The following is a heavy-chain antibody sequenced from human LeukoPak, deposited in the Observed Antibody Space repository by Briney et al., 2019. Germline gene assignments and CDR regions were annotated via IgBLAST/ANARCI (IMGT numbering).Heavy chain of an antibody. D-gene: IGHD5-18*01. J-gene: IGHJ5*02. CDR3: ARRRLTGGRSMGTFDP. CDR2: IYYSGST. Sequence: SETLSLTCTVSGGSITSSGYYWGWIRQPPGKGLEWIGYIYYSGSTYYNPSLKSRVTISVDTSKNQFSLKLSSVTAADTAVYYCARRRLTGGRSMGTFDPWGQGTLVTVSS. CDR1: GGSITSSGYY. V-gene: IGHV4-39*07.